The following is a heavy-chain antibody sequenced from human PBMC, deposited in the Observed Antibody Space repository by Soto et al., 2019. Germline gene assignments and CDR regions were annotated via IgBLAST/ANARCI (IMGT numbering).Heavy chain of an antibody. V-gene: IGHV1-18*01. D-gene: IGHD6-19*01. J-gene: IGHJ6*02. CDR2: ISGYNGNT. CDR1: GYTFSNYG. CDR3: SRFIMVGGWFDPNYYHGMDV. Sequence: ASVKVSCKTSGYTFSNYGINWVRQAPGQGLEWMGWISGYNGNTNYAQTVQGRVTMTTDTSTGTVYMELRSLKSDDTAIYYCSRFIMVGGWFDPNYYHGMDVWGQGTTVTVSS.